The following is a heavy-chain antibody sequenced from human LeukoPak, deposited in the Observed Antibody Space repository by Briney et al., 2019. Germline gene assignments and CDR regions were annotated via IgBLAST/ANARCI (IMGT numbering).Heavy chain of an antibody. Sequence: GGSLRLSCAASGFTFSSYAMSWVRQAPGKGLEWVSAISGSGGSTYYADSVKGRFTIPRDNSKNTLYLQMNSLRAEDTAVYYCASRPYSGWFFDYWGQGTLVTVSS. CDR3: ASRPYSGWFFDY. J-gene: IGHJ4*02. CDR2: ISGSGGST. D-gene: IGHD6-19*01. CDR1: GFTFSSYA. V-gene: IGHV3-23*01.